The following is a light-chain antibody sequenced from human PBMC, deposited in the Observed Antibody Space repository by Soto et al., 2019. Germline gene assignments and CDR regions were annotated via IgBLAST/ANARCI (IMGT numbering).Light chain of an antibody. CDR3: QQYGSSPFT. CDR2: GAS. Sequence: EIVLTQSPGTLSLSPGERATLSCRASQSVGGTFLSWYRQRPGQTPRLLIYGASTRATGIPDRFSGSGAGPDFTLTISTLEHDDFAGYFCQQYGSSPFTVGPGTKVDIK. CDR1: QSVGGTF. J-gene: IGKJ3*01. V-gene: IGKV3-20*01.